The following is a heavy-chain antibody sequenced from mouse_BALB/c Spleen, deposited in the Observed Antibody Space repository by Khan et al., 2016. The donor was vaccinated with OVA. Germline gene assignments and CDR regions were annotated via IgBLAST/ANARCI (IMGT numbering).Heavy chain of an antibody. J-gene: IGHJ2*01. CDR2: INPHIGET. CDR1: GYSFTGYF. Sequence: VQLQESGPELVKPGASVKISCKASGYSFTGYFMNWVMQSHGKSLEWIGRINPHIGETFYNQKFKGKATLTVDASSSTAHMEHRSLASEDSAVYYCTRIYRSDFDYWGQGTTLTVSS. CDR3: TRIYRSDFDY. D-gene: IGHD1-1*01. V-gene: IGHV1-20*02.